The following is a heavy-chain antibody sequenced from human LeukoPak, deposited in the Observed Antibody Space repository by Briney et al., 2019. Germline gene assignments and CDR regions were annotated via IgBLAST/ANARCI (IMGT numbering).Heavy chain of an antibody. CDR3: ARDVSTMVRGTKGY. CDR1: GYTFTSYD. V-gene: IGHV1-18*01. J-gene: IGHJ4*02. D-gene: IGHD3-10*01. Sequence: ASVKVSCTASGYTFTSYDINWVRQAPGQGLEWMGWISAYNGNTNYAQKLQGRVTMTTDTSTSTAYMELRSLRSDDTAVYYCARDVSTMVRGTKGYWGQGTLVTVSS. CDR2: ISAYNGNT.